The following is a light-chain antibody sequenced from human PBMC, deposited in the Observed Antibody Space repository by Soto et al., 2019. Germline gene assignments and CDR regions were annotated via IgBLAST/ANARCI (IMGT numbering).Light chain of an antibody. J-gene: IGKJ1*01. CDR2: AAS. CDR3: QQSYSTPPT. CDR1: QSISSY. Sequence: DIQMTQSPSSLSASVGDRVTITCRASQSISSYLDWYQQKPGKAPKLLIYAASSLQSGVPSRFSGRESGTDFTLTISSLQTEDFGTYYCQQSYSTPPTFGQGTKVEIK. V-gene: IGKV1-39*01.